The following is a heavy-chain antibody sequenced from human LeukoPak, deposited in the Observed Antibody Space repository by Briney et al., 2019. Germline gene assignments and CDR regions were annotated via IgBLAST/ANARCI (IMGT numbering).Heavy chain of an antibody. CDR2: ISYSGST. CDR3: ARVGQQWLVAGWFDP. V-gene: IGHV4-59*01. CDR1: GGSISSYY. Sequence: PSETLSLTCTVSGGSISSYYWSWIRQPPGKGLEWIGYISYSGSTNYNPSLKSRVTISVDTSKNQFSLKLSSVTAADTAVYYCARVGQQWLVAGWFDPWGQGTLVTVSS. J-gene: IGHJ5*02. D-gene: IGHD6-19*01.